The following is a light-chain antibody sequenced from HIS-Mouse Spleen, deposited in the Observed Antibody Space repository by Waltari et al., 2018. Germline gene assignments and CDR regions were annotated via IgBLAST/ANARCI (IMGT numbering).Light chain of an antibody. CDR2: GNS. CDR3: QSYDSSLSGSV. Sequence: QSVLTQPPSVSGAPGQRVTISCPGSSSNIGAGYDVTWYQQLPGTAPKLLIYGNSNRPSGVPDRFSGSKSGTSASLAITGLQAEDEADYYCQSYDSSLSGSVFGGGTKLTVL. J-gene: IGLJ2*01. V-gene: IGLV1-40*01. CDR1: SSNIGAGYD.